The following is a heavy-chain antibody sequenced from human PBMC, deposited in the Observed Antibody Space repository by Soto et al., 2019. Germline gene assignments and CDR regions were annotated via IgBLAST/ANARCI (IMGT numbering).Heavy chain of an antibody. Sequence: QVQLQESGPGLVKPSETLSLTGRVSGGSISNHYWSWIRQPPGKGLEWIGYIYYNGNTNYNPSLKSRVTMSVDTSRNQISLKLTTVTAADTAVYYCTRANWYSEYWGQGTLVTVSS. J-gene: IGHJ4*02. V-gene: IGHV4-59*11. D-gene: IGHD7-27*01. CDR1: GGSISNHY. CDR2: IYYNGNT. CDR3: TRANWYSEY.